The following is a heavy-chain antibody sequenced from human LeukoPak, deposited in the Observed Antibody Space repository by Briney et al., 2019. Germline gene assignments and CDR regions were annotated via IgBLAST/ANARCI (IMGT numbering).Heavy chain of an antibody. CDR2: INHSGST. CDR1: GGSFSGYY. V-gene: IGHV4-34*01. CDR3: ASNYYDSSGYSSSIDY. Sequence: SETLSLTCAVYGGSFSGYYWSWIRQPPGKGLEWIGEINHSGSTNYNPSLKSRVTISVDTSRNQFSLKLSSVTAADTAVYYCASNYYDSSGYSSSIDYWGQGTLVTVSS. D-gene: IGHD3-22*01. J-gene: IGHJ4*02.